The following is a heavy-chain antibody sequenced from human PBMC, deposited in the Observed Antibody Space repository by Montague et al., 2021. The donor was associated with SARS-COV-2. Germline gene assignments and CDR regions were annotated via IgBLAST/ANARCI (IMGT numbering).Heavy chain of an antibody. J-gene: IGHJ3*02. D-gene: IGHD6-19*01. V-gene: IGHV4-38-2*02. CDR2: IYHSGST. Sequence: SETLSLTCTVSGYSISTGYYWGWIRQPPGKGLEWIGTIYHSGSTYFNPSLKSRVTVSVDTSKNQFSLNLSSVTAADTVVYYCAKVAGSHDTFDIWGRGTMVTVCS. CDR1: GYSISTGYY. CDR3: AKVAGSHDTFDI.